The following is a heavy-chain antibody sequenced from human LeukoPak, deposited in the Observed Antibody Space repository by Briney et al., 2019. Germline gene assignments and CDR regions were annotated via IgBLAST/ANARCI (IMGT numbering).Heavy chain of an antibody. Sequence: GGSLRLSCAASGFTFRSYWMAWVRQAPGKGLEWVANIKPDGSGRYYVDSVKGRFTVSRDNAQNSLYLQMNSLRADDTAVYYCARDESYCSSTSCDYYYMDVWGKGTTVTVAS. CDR2: IKPDGSGR. CDR1: GFTFRSYW. J-gene: IGHJ6*03. D-gene: IGHD2-2*01. V-gene: IGHV3-7*01. CDR3: ARDESYCSSTSCDYYYMDV.